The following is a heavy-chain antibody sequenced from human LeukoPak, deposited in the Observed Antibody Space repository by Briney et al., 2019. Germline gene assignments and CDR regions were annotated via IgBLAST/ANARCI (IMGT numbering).Heavy chain of an antibody. CDR1: GYTFTGYY. D-gene: IGHD4-17*01. V-gene: IGHV1-2*02. Sequence: ASVEVSCKASGYTFTGYYMHWVRQAPGQGLEWMGWINPNSGGTNYAQKFQGRVTMTRDTSISTAYMELSRLRSDDTAVYYCARDAPQYGDYRDYWGQGTLVTVSS. CDR3: ARDAPQYGDYRDY. J-gene: IGHJ4*02. CDR2: INPNSGGT.